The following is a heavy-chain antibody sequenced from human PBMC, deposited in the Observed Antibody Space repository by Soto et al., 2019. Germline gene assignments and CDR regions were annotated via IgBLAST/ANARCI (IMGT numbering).Heavy chain of an antibody. D-gene: IGHD4-17*01. J-gene: IGHJ6*02. CDR2: IWYDGSNK. Sequence: QVQLVESGGGVVQPGRSLRLSCAASGFTFSSYGMHWVRQAPGKGLEWVAVIWYDGSNKYYADSVKGRFTISRDNSKNTRYLQMNSLRAEDTAVYYCARELTTVTRVRPYYYYYGMDVWGQGTTVTVSS. CDR3: ARELTTVTRVRPYYYYYGMDV. V-gene: IGHV3-33*01. CDR1: GFTFSSYG.